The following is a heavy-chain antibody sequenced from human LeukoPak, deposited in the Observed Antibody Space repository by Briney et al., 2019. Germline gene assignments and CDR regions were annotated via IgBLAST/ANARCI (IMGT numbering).Heavy chain of an antibody. CDR3: ARGYYYDSSGYYYYYYYGMDV. D-gene: IGHD3-22*01. CDR2: IYYTGDT. V-gene: IGHV4-61*01. CDR1: GGSLSSDNFY. J-gene: IGHJ6*02. Sequence: SETLSLTCTVSGGSLSSDNFYWSWIRQPPGKGLEWVGNIYYTGDTNYNPSLKSRVTISVDTSKNQFSLKLSSVTAADTAVYYCARGYYYDSSGYYYYYYYGMDVWGQGTTVTVSS.